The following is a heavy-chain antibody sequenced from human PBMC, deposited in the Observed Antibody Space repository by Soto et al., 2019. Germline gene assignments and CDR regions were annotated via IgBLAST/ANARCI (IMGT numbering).Heavy chain of an antibody. CDR1: GYAFTTYG. V-gene: IGHV1-18*01. Sequence: QVHLVQSGAEVKKPGASVKVSCKGSGYAFTTYGITWVRQAPGQGLEWMGWISAHNGNTNYAQKLQGRITVTRDTSTGTAYMELRRLRSDDTAVYYCARGRYGEYWGQGALVTVSS. CDR2: ISAHNGNT. D-gene: IGHD3-10*01. J-gene: IGHJ4*02. CDR3: ARGRYGEY.